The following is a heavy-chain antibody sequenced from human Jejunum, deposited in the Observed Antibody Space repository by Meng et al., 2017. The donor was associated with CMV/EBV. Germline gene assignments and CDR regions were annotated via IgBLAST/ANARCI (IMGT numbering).Heavy chain of an antibody. Sequence: CTASGFSFNKFAKNWVRQAPGKGLEWVSVISGSGDSAHYADSVNGRLTISRDNSKNTLYLQMNSLRAEDTAIYYCAKDGYSYGYYFDSWGPGTLVTVSS. CDR2: ISGSGDSA. CDR1: GFSFNKFA. CDR3: AKDGYSYGYYFDS. J-gene: IGHJ4*02. V-gene: IGHV3-23*01. D-gene: IGHD5-18*01.